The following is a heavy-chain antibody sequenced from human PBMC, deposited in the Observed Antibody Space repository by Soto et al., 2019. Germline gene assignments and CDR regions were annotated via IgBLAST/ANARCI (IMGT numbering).Heavy chain of an antibody. CDR3: ARSYYDNTGFEVDP. Sequence: QMQLQASGPGLVKPSETLSLTCNVSGASVSHGYWSSIRQPPGKGLEWIGFMYFGGSFNYNPSLTIRATIAVETSKNQFTMTLTYVTAADTAVYFCARSYYDNTGFEVDPWRQGTLVTVSS. D-gene: IGHD3-22*01. CDR2: MYFGGSF. CDR1: GASVSHGY. J-gene: IGHJ5*02. V-gene: IGHV4-59*02.